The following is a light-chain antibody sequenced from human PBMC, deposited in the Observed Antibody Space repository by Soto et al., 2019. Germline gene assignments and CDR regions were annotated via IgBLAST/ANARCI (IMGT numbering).Light chain of an antibody. CDR1: SSDIGSYNL. J-gene: IGLJ2*01. V-gene: IGLV2-23*01. CDR2: EDS. CDR3: SSYAGSNVLVV. Sequence: QSALTQPGSVSGSPGQSITISCSGTSSDIGSYNLVSWYQQHPGKAPKVIIFEDSRLPSGVSSRFSGSKSGNTASLTISGLRPEDEADYYCSSYAGSNVLVVFGGGTKLTVL.